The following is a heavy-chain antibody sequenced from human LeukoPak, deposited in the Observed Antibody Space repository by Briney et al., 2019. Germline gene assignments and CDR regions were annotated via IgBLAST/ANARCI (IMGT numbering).Heavy chain of an antibody. CDR2: ISAGNENT. CDR3: ATLHTEEGMDV. V-gene: IGHV1-3*01. CDR1: GYTFTNFA. Sequence: ASVKVSCKASGYTFTNFAMHWVRQAPGQGLEWMGWISAGNENTKYSQKFQGRVTMTEDTSTDTAYMELSSLRSEDTAVYYCATLHTEEGMDVWGQGTTVTVSS. D-gene: IGHD2-2*02. J-gene: IGHJ6*02.